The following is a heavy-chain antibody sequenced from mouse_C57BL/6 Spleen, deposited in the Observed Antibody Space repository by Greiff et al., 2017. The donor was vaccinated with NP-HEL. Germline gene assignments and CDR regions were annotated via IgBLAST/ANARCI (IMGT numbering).Heavy chain of an antibody. Sequence: DVKLQESGPGLVKPSQSLSLTCSVTGYSITSGYYWNWIRQFPGNKLEWMGYISYDGSNNYNPSLKNRISITRDTSKNQFFLKLNSVTTEDTATYYCAREGDYDYHAWFAYWGQGTLVTVSA. CDR2: ISYDGSN. J-gene: IGHJ3*01. V-gene: IGHV3-6*01. CDR3: AREGDYDYHAWFAY. CDR1: GYSITSGYY. D-gene: IGHD2-4*01.